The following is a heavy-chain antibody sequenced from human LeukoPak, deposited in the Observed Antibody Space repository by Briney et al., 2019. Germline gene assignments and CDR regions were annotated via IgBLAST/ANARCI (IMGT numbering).Heavy chain of an antibody. CDR3: AKDKDDSSGYYRSGAFDI. Sequence: PGGSLRLSCAASGFTVSSNYMSWVRQAPGKGLEWVSVIYSGGSTYYADSVKGRFTISRDNSKNTLYLQMNSLRAEDTAVYYCAKDKDDSSGYYRSGAFDIWGQGTMVTVSS. CDR2: IYSGGST. CDR1: GFTVSSNY. D-gene: IGHD3-22*01. V-gene: IGHV3-53*01. J-gene: IGHJ3*02.